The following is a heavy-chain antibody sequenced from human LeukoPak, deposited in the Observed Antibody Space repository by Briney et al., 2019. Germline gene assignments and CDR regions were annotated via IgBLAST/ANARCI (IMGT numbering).Heavy chain of an antibody. CDR1: GFTFDDYA. CDR3: AKDIKIVVSSGMDV. Sequence: PGGSLRLSCAASGFTFDDYAMHWVRQAPGKGLEWVSGISWNSGSIGYADSVKGRFTISRDNAKNSLYLQMNSLRAEDTALYYCAKDIKIVVSSGMDVWGQGTTVTVSS. D-gene: IGHD2-2*01. CDR2: ISWNSGSI. J-gene: IGHJ6*02. V-gene: IGHV3-9*01.